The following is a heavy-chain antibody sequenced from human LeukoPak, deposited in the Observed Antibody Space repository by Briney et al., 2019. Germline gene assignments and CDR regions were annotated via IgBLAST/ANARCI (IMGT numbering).Heavy chain of an antibody. V-gene: IGHV1-2*06. J-gene: IGHJ5*02. CDR2: INPNSGGT. CDR1: GYTFTGYY. Sequence: ASVNVSCKASGYTFTGYYMHWVRRAPGQGLEWMGRINPNSGGTNYAQKFQGRVTMTRDTSISTAYMELSRLRSDDTAVYYCARVRTLSNWFDPWGQGTLVTVSS. D-gene: IGHD2-15*01. CDR3: ARVRTLSNWFDP.